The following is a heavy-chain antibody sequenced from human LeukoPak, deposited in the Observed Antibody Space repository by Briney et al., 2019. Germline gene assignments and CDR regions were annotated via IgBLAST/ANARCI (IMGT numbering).Heavy chain of an antibody. Sequence: KSSETLSLTCTVSGGSISSHYWSWIRKPPGKGREWIGYIDYSGSTTYNPSLKSRVAMSVDTSKNQFSLKLSSVTAADAAVFYCARRRDWFDTWGQGSLVTVSS. CDR3: ARRRDWFDT. V-gene: IGHV4-59*11. J-gene: IGHJ5*02. CDR2: IDYSGST. CDR1: GGSISSHY.